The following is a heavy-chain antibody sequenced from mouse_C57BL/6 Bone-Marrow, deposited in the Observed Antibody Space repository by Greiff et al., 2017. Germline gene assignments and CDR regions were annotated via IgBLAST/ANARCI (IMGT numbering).Heavy chain of an antibody. Sequence: VQLQQSGPELVKPGASVKISCKASGYAFSSSWLHWVKQRPGKGLEWIGRIHPGDGDPNYNGKFKVKATLTADKSSSTAYMQLSRLTTEDSAVYFCASWGWFSYWGQGTLVTVAA. CDR2: IHPGDGDP. D-gene: IGHD4-1*01. CDR3: ASWGWFSY. CDR1: GYAFSSSW. V-gene: IGHV1-82*01. J-gene: IGHJ3*01.